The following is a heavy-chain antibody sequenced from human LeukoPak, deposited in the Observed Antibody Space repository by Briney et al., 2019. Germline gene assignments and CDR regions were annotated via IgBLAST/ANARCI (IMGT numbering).Heavy chain of an antibody. CDR1: GFTFSSYA. D-gene: IGHD2-15*01. J-gene: IGHJ4*02. CDR2: ISGSGGST. CDR3: ATDCSGGSCYFDY. Sequence: PGGSLRLSCAASGFTFSSYAMSWVRQAPGKGLGWVSAISGSGGSTYYADSVKGRFTISRDNSKNTLYLQMNSLRAEDTAVYYCATDCSGGSCYFDYWGQGTLVTVSS. V-gene: IGHV3-23*01.